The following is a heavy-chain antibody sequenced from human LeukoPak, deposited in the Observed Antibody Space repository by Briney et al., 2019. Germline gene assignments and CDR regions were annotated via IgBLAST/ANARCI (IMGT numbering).Heavy chain of an antibody. Sequence: SQTLSLTCTVSGGSISTGSYCWSWIRQPAGKGLEWIGHISTSGNTNYNPSIKSRVTISVDTSKNQFSLKQSSVTAADTAVYYCAREHCSGGSCYSIYYYYYMDVWGKGTTVTVSS. V-gene: IGHV4-61*09. J-gene: IGHJ6*03. CDR1: GGSISTGSYC. D-gene: IGHD2-15*01. CDR3: AREHCSGGSCYSIYYYYYMDV. CDR2: ISTSGNT.